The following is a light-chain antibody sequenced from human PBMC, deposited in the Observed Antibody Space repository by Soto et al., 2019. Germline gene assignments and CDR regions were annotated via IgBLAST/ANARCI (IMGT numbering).Light chain of an antibody. CDR2: YAS. CDR1: QSISSW. V-gene: IGKV1-5*03. Sequence: DIQMTQSPSTLSASVGDRVTITCRASQSISSWLAWYQQKPGKAPKLLIYYASSLESGVTTRFSGSGSGTEFTLTISSLQPDDFATYYCQHYNSYSITFGQGTRLEIK. CDR3: QHYNSYSIT. J-gene: IGKJ5*01.